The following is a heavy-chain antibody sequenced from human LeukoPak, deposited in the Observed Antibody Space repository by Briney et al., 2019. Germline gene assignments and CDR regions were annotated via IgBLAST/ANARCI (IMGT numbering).Heavy chain of an antibody. D-gene: IGHD1-7*01. CDR1: DGSISSGTHY. V-gene: IGHV4-61*02. J-gene: IGHJ3*02. CDR2: VFTSGSP. CDR3: ARRWNYKDAFDI. Sequence: PSETLSLTCSVSDGSISSGTHYWTWVRQPVGKGLEWLGRVFTSGSPTYNSSLKSRLTISLDKSKNQFSLKLSSVTAADTAVYYCARRWNYKDAFDIWGQGTMVTVSS.